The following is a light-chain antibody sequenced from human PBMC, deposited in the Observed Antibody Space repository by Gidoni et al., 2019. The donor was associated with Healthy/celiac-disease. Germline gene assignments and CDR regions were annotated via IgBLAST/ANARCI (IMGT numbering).Light chain of an antibody. J-gene: IGKJ4*01. CDR1: QSVSSN. CDR3: QQYNNWPVT. CDR2: GAS. Sequence: EIVMTQSPATLSVSPGEKATLSCRARQSVSSNVAWYQQKPGQAPRLLIYGASTRATGIPARCSGSGSGKEFTLTISSLQSEDFAVYYCQQYNNWPVTFGGGTKVEIK. V-gene: IGKV3-15*01.